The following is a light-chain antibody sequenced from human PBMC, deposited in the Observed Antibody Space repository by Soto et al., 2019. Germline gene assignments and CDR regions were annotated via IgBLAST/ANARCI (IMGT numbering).Light chain of an antibody. Sequence: DIKMTQSPSTLSASVGGRVTITCRASQSVGTWVAWYQQKPGKAPKLLIYGASNLESGVPSRFSGSGSGTEFTLTITTLQPDDFATYFCQHYRRNTWSFGPGTKVDI. CDR2: GAS. CDR3: QHYRRNTWS. J-gene: IGKJ1*01. CDR1: QSVGTW. V-gene: IGKV1-5*01.